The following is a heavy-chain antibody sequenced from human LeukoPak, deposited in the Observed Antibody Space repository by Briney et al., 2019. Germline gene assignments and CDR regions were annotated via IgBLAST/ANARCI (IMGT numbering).Heavy chain of an antibody. J-gene: IGHJ4*02. D-gene: IGHD6-19*01. Sequence: TLETLSLTCAVSGASLSGYYWSWIRQSTGKGLEWIGEINHTGSTNYNPSLESRVTLSVDTSKNQFSLKLSSVTAADTAVYYCARERVAGTSRNFDYWGQGTLVTVSS. CDR3: ARERVAGTSRNFDY. V-gene: IGHV4-34*01. CDR1: GASLSGYY. CDR2: INHTGST.